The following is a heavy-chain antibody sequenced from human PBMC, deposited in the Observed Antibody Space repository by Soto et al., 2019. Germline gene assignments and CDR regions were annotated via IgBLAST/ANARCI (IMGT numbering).Heavy chain of an antibody. V-gene: IGHV3-30*18. CDR2: ISYDGSNK. CDR1: GFTFSSYG. CDR3: AKNGLRYFDY. J-gene: IGHJ4*02. D-gene: IGHD3-9*01. Sequence: GGSLRLSCAASGFTFSSYGMHGVRQAPGKGLEWVAVISYDGSNKYYADSVKGRFTISRDNSKNTLYLQMNSLRAEDTAVHYWAKNGLRYFDYWGQGTLVTVSS.